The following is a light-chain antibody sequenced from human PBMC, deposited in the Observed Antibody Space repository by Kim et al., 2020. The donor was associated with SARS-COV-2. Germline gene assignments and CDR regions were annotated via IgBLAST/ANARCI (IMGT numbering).Light chain of an antibody. CDR2: DDS. V-gene: IGKV1-5*01. CDR1: QSSSSW. CDR3: QQHDSHYT. Sequence: LSATLGDRVSITCRGSQSSSSWLAWYHQTAGKAPKVLIYDDSALESRVPQRFSGSGCGTGFNLTIRGLQPDGLATYYCQQHDSHYTFGQGTKLEI. J-gene: IGKJ2*01.